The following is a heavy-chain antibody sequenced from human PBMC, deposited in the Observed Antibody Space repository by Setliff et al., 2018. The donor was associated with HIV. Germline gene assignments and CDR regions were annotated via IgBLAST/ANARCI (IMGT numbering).Heavy chain of an antibody. D-gene: IGHD1-26*01. Sequence: SVKVSCKASGGTFSSHTISWVRQAPGQGLEWMGGFIPIFRTANYAQVRDRVTVTRDTSINTVYMEVSSLRSDDTAVYYCSRDVGVPGRGNALDYWGQGTQVTVSS. CDR2: FIPIFRTA. J-gene: IGHJ4*02. CDR3: SRDVGVPGRGNALDY. V-gene: IGHV1-69*05. CDR1: GGTFSSHT.